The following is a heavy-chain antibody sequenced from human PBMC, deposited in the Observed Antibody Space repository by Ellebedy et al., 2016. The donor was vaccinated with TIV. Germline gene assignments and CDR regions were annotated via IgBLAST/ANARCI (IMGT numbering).Heavy chain of an antibody. CDR1: GFIFSNYG. D-gene: IGHD6-6*01. CDR2: ISYDGNNK. V-gene: IGHV3-30*18. Sequence: GGSLRLXCAASGFIFSNYGMHWVRQAPGKGLDWVAVISYDGNNKYYADSVKGRFTVSRDNSKNMLYLQMNSLRAEDTAMYYCAKDPSIVARYFDFWGQGTLVTVSS. CDR3: AKDPSIVARYFDF. J-gene: IGHJ4*02.